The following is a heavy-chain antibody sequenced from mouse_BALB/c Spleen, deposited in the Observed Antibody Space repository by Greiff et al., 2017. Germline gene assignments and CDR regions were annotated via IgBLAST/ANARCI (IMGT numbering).Heavy chain of an antibody. CDR1: GFSLTSYG. J-gene: IGHJ4*01. CDR2: IWSGGST. Sequence: VQGVESGPGLVQPSQSLSITCTVSGFSLTSYGVHWVRQSPGKGLEWLGVIWSGGSTDYNAAFISRLSISKDNSKSQVFFKMNSLQANDTAIYYCARNSPPYSLSCMDYWGQGTSVTVSS. CDR3: ARNSPPYSLSCMDY. D-gene: IGHD1-1*01. V-gene: IGHV2-2*02.